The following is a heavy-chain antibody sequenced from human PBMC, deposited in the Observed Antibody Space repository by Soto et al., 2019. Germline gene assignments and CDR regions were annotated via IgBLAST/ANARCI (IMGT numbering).Heavy chain of an antibody. D-gene: IGHD1-26*01. Sequence: EVQLLESGGGLVQPGGSLRLSCAASGFTFSSYAMSWVRQAPGKGLEWVSAISGSGGSTYYADSVKGRFTISRDNSKNPLYLQMNSLRAEDTAVYYCANERGSYSLVFDYWGQGTLVTVSS. J-gene: IGHJ4*02. CDR1: GFTFSSYA. V-gene: IGHV3-23*01. CDR3: ANERGSYSLVFDY. CDR2: ISGSGGST.